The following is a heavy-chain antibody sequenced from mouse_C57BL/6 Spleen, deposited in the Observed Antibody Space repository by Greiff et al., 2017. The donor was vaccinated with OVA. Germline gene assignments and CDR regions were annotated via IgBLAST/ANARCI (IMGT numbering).Heavy chain of an antibody. V-gene: IGHV1-42*01. J-gene: IGHJ4*01. Sequence: EVKVEESGPELVKPGASVKISCKASGYSFTGYYMNWVKQSPEKSLEWIGEINPSTGGTTYNQKFKAKATLTVDKSSSTAYMQLKSLTSEDSAVYYCARSEAMDYWGQGTSVTVSS. CDR2: INPSTGGT. CDR3: ARSEAMDY. CDR1: GYSFTGYY.